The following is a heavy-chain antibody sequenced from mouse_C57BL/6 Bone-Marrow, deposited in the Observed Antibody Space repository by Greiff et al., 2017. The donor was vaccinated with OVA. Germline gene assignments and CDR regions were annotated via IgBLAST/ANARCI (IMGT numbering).Heavy chain of an antibody. CDR1: GFTFTDYY. CDR2: IRNKANGYTT. V-gene: IGHV7-3*01. CDR3: AREGDYYGSSYDWYFDV. J-gene: IGHJ1*03. Sequence: DVMLVESGGGLVQPGGSLSLSCAASGFTFTDYYMSWVRQPPGKALEWLGFIRNKANGYTTEYSASVKGRFTISRDNSQSILYLQMNALRAEDSATYYCAREGDYYGSSYDWYFDVWGTGTTVTVSS. D-gene: IGHD1-1*01.